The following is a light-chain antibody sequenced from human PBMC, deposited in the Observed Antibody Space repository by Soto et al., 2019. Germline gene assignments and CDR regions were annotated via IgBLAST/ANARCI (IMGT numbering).Light chain of an antibody. CDR2: GAS. CDR3: QQYNNWPPT. J-gene: IGKJ5*01. Sequence: IVMTQSPATLSVSPGERATLSCRASQSVGRSLAWYQQKPGQAPRLLIYGASTRATGIPARFSGSGSGTEFTLTISSLQSEDFAVYYCQQYNNWPPTFGQGTRLEIK. CDR1: QSVGRS. V-gene: IGKV3-15*01.